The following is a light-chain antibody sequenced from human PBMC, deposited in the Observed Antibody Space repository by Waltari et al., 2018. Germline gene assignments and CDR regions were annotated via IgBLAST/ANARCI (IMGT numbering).Light chain of an antibody. CDR2: DVN. CDR1: SSDLDHSKS. J-gene: IGLJ1*01. V-gene: IGLV2-14*03. Sequence: HSALTQPASVSGSAGQSITLSCTGISSDLDHSKSVPWYQQHPGKAPKPIIYDVNVRPSRVSNRFSGSKSGNTASLTISGLQADDEADYYCSSYVSSNFGSGTKVTVL. CDR3: SSYVSSN.